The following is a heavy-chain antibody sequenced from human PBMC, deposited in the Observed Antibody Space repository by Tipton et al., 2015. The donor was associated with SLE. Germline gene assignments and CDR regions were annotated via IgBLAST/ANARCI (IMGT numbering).Heavy chain of an antibody. V-gene: IGHV4-34*01. CDR1: GGSFSGYH. D-gene: IGHD6-6*01. J-gene: IGHJ2*01. CDR3: ARAVPRGSTSGYWYFDL. CDR2: VYHSGRT. Sequence: TLSLTCAVYGGSFSGYHWTWIRQPPGKGLEWIGEVYHSGRTDSNPSLKSRVTISVDTSKNQFSLNLTSVTAADTAVYYCARAVPRGSTSGYWYFDLWGRGTLVTASS.